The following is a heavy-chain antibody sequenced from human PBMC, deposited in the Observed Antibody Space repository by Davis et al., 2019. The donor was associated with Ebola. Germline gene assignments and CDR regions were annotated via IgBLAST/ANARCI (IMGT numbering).Heavy chain of an antibody. V-gene: IGHV3-43*02. CDR3: ARVYDPYYYYGMDV. D-gene: IGHD3-22*01. J-gene: IGHJ6*02. Sequence: GESLKISCAASGFTFDDYAMHWVRQAPGKGLEWVSLISGDGGSTYYADSVKGRFTISRDNSKNTLYLQMNSLRAEDTAVYYCARVYDPYYYYGMDVWGQGTTVTVSS. CDR1: GFTFDDYA. CDR2: ISGDGGST.